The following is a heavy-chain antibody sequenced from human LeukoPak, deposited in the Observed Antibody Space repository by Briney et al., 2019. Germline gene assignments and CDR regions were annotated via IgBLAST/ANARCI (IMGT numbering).Heavy chain of an antibody. J-gene: IGHJ4*02. CDR2: VQISENH. CDR3: ARESVAAGTRWFDY. D-gene: IGHD6-13*01. CDR1: GGYISDYY. Sequence: SAETLSLTCTVFGGYISDYYWTWIRQSAGKGLEWIGRVQISENHNYNPSLRSRVTLSLDTSKNQFSLRLTSVTAADTAIYYCARESVAAGTRWFDYWGQGTLVTVSS. V-gene: IGHV4-4*07.